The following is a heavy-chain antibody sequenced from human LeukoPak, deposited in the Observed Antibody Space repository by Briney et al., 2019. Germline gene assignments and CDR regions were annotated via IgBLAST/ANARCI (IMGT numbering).Heavy chain of an antibody. CDR3: AREDMSWNDGIGMDV. CDR2: ISSSSSYI. Sequence: GGSLRLSCAASGFTFSSYSMNWVRQAPGKGLEWVSSISSSSSYIYYADSVKGRFTISRDNAKNSLYLQMNSPRAEDTAVYYCAREDMSWNDGIGMDVWGQGTTVTVSS. CDR1: GFTFSSYS. D-gene: IGHD1-1*01. V-gene: IGHV3-21*01. J-gene: IGHJ6*02.